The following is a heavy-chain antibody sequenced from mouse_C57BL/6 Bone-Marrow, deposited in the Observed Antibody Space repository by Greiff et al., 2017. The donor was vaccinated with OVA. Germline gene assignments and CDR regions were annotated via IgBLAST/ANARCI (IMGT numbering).Heavy chain of an antibody. Sequence: VKLQESGPELVKPGASVKISCKASGYAFSSSWMNWVKQRPGKGLEWIGRIYPGDGDTNYNGKFKGKATLTADKSSSTAYMQLSSLTSEDSAVYFCARVYYSNSHFAYWGQGTLVTVSA. D-gene: IGHD2-5*01. V-gene: IGHV1-82*01. CDR2: IYPGDGDT. CDR3: ARVYYSNSHFAY. J-gene: IGHJ3*01. CDR1: GYAFSSSW.